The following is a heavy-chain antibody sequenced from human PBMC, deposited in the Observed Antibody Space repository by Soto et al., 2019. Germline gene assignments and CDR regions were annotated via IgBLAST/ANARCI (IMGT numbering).Heavy chain of an antibody. CDR2: ISSGGIST. V-gene: IGHV3-23*01. CDR3: VKGSLYITDNSFAS. CDR1: GFTFRTFA. Sequence: GGSLRLSCAASGFTFRTFAMCWVRQAPGKGLEWVSGISSGGISTYYTDSVKGRFTISRDNSKNTLFLQMTSLRAEDTAIYYCVKGSLYITDNSFASWGHGTLVTGSS. J-gene: IGHJ5*01. D-gene: IGHD3-10*01.